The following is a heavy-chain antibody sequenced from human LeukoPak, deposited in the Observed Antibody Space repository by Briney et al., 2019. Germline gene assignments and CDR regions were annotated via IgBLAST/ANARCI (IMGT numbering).Heavy chain of an antibody. J-gene: IGHJ3*02. CDR2: IRYDGSNK. CDR1: GFIFSSYG. Sequence: PGGSLRLSCAASGFIFSSYGVHWVRQAPGKGLEWVSFIRYDGSNKYYADSVKGRFTISRDNSKNTLYLQMNSLRAEDTAVYYCAGHYDSSGYRVDVFDIWGQGTMVTVSS. D-gene: IGHD3-22*01. V-gene: IGHV3-30*02. CDR3: AGHYDSSGYRVDVFDI.